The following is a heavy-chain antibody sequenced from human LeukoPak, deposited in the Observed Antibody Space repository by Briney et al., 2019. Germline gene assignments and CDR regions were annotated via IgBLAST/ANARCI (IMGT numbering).Heavy chain of an antibody. D-gene: IGHD3-22*01. J-gene: IGHJ4*02. CDR1: GFTSSSYG. Sequence: GGSLRLSCAASGFTSSSYGMHWVRQAPGKGLEWVAFIRSAGSNKYYADSVKGRFTISRDNSKNTLYLQMNSLRAEDTAVYYCAKDRTVGYYDSSGYYYDTKYFDYWGQGTLVTVSS. CDR2: IRSAGSNK. CDR3: AKDRTVGYYDSSGYYYDTKYFDY. V-gene: IGHV3-30*02.